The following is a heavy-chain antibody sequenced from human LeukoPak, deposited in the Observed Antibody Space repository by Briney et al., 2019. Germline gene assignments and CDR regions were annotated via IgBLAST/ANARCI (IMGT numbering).Heavy chain of an antibody. V-gene: IGHV3-33*01. D-gene: IGHD2-2*01. CDR1: GFTFSSYG. CDR3: ARGSKRVVVVPAD. CDR2: IWNDGSNK. Sequence: GRSRRLSCAASGFTFSSYGMHWVRQAPGKGLEWVAVIWNDGSNKYYADSVKGRFTISRDNSKNTLYLQMNSLRAEDTAVYYCARGSKRVVVVPADWGQGTLVTVSS. J-gene: IGHJ4*02.